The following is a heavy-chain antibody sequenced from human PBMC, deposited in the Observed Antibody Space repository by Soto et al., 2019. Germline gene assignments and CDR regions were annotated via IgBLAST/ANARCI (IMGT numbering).Heavy chain of an antibody. J-gene: IGHJ4*02. CDR2: LSDSGGSI. CDR3: AKVSSGWYAGFFDL. V-gene: IGHV3-23*01. CDR1: GFTFSSHA. D-gene: IGHD6-13*01. Sequence: EVQLLESGGGLVQPGGSLRLSCTASGFTFSSHAMTWVRQAPGKGLEWVSGLSDSGGSIYYADSVKGRFPIFRDNSMNTLYLQMNTLRAEDTAVYYCAKVSSGWYAGFFDLWGQGTLVTVSS.